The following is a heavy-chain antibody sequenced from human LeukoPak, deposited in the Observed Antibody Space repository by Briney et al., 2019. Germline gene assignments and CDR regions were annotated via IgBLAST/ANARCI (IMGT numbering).Heavy chain of an antibody. CDR3: ARDGLPAAMGNWFDP. Sequence: GASVTVSCKASGYTFTGYYMHWVRQAPGQGLEWMGWINPNSGGTNYAQKFQGRVTMTRDTSISTAYMELSRLRSDDTAVYYCARDGLPAAMGNWFDPWGQGTLVTVSS. D-gene: IGHD2-2*01. CDR1: GYTFTGYY. V-gene: IGHV1-2*02. J-gene: IGHJ5*02. CDR2: INPNSGGT.